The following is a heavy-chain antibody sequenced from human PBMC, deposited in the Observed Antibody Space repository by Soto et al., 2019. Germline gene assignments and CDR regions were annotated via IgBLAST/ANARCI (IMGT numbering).Heavy chain of an antibody. CDR1: GGTFSSYT. CDR2: IIPILGIA. J-gene: IGHJ5*02. D-gene: IGHD3-3*01. Sequence: SVKVSCKASGGTFSSYTISWVRQAPGQGLEWMGRIIPILGIANYAQKFQGRVTITADKSTSTAYMELSSLRSEDTAVYYCAREIAYYDFWSGRNWFDPWGQGTLVTVSS. V-gene: IGHV1-69*04. CDR3: AREIAYYDFWSGRNWFDP.